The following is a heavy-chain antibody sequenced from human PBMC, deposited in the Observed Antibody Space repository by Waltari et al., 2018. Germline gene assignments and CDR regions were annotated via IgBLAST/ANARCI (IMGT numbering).Heavy chain of an antibody. J-gene: IGHJ4*02. V-gene: IGHV5-51*01. Sequence: EVQLVQSGAEVKKPGESLTISCEGSGYRFSSYWLGWVRQMPGKGLEWMGIINPGDSNTRYNPSFQGQVTVSADKSINTAYLQWSSLKASDTAMYYCARRGDGYNGDYWGQGTLVTVSS. CDR3: ARRGDGYNGDY. D-gene: IGHD5-12*01. CDR2: INPGDSNT. CDR1: GYRFSSYW.